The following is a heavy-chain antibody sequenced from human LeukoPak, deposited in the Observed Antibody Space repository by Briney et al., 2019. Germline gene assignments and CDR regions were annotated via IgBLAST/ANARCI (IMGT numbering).Heavy chain of an antibody. CDR1: GFTFSSYS. D-gene: IGHD2-15*01. CDR2: ISSSSSYI. V-gene: IGHV3-21*01. Sequence: GGSLRLSCAASGFTFSSYSMNWVRQAPGKGLEWVSSISSSSSYIYYADSVKGRFTISRDNAKNSLYLQMNSLRAGDTAVYYCARHSGHDFDYWGQGTLVTVSS. CDR3: ARHSGHDFDY. J-gene: IGHJ4*02.